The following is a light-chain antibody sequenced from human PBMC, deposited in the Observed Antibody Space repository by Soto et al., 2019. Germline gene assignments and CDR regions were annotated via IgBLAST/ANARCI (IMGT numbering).Light chain of an antibody. V-gene: IGKV3-11*01. CDR1: QSLDSS. CDR2: GAS. Sequence: ESVLAQSPATLSLSPGERATLSCRASQSLDSSLAWFQQKPGQAPRLLIYGASNRATGIPARFSGSGSGTDFTLTISNLEPEDFAVYYCQQHSHWPPWTFGQGTRVEIQ. CDR3: QQHSHWPPWT. J-gene: IGKJ1*01.